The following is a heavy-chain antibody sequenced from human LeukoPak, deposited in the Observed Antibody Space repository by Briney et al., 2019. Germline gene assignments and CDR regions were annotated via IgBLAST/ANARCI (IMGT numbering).Heavy chain of an antibody. V-gene: IGHV1-2*02. CDR2: VNPNDGGT. Sequence: ASVKVSCKASGYTLTGYYMHWVRQAPGQGLEWMGWVNPNDGGTNYAQKFQGRVTMTWDTSITTAYMELSSLTSDDTAVYYCARDLDSSWTGYFQPWGQGTLVTVSS. CDR1: GYTLTGYY. CDR3: ARDLDSSWTGYFQP. J-gene: IGHJ1*01. D-gene: IGHD6-13*01.